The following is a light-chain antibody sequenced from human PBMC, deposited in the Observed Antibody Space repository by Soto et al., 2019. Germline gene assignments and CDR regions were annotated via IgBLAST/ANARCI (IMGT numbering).Light chain of an antibody. Sequence: DIQMTQSPSTLSASVGDRVTITCRASQSISTYLAWYQQKPGKAPKLLIFDASSLERGVPSRFSGSGSGTAFTPTIRSLQPDDFSTYYCQQYNGYSRTFGQGTKVDIK. CDR3: QQYNGYSRT. CDR2: DAS. J-gene: IGKJ1*01. V-gene: IGKV1-5*01. CDR1: QSISTY.